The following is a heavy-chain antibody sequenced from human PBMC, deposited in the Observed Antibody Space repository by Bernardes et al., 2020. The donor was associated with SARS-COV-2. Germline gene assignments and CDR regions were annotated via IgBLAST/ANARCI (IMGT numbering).Heavy chain of an antibody. CDR1: GFMLSTYA. V-gene: IGHV3-23*01. J-gene: IGHJ5*02. Sequence: GGSLRLSCAASGFMLSTYAMSWVRQAPGKGLEWVSAISGSGGSTYYTDSVKGRFTISRDNFKNTLYLRMNSLRAEDTAVYYCAKDYVGPPFDPWGQGTLVTVTS. CDR3: AKDYVGPPFDP. CDR2: ISGSGGST. D-gene: IGHD3-16*01.